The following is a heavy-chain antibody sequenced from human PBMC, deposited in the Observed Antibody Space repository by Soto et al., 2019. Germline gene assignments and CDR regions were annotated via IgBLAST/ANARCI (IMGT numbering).Heavy chain of an antibody. V-gene: IGHV4-39*01. CDR1: NDSIRSGTYY. J-gene: IGHJ4*02. CDR2: LSYLGTT. CDR3: ARHRQGGADYDFWSGYYQYYFDY. Sequence: PSETLSLTCTVSNDSIRSGTYYWAWIRQPPGRGLEWMGSLSYLGTTDYNPSLKSRVTISVDTSKNQFSLKLSSVTAADTAVYYCARHRQGGADYDFWSGYYQYYFDYWGQGTLVTVSS. D-gene: IGHD3-3*01.